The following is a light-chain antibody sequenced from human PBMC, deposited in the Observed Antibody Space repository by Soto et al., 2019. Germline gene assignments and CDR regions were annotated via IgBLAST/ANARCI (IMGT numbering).Light chain of an antibody. CDR1: QSVSNN. V-gene: IGKV3-15*01. CDR2: GAS. CDR3: QHYNDWPLT. Sequence: EIVLTQSPATLSVSPGERATLSCRASQSVSNNLAWYQQRPGQAPRLLIYGASTRATGIPARFSGSGSGTEFTLTVSSLQSEEFAVYFCQHYNDWPLTFGGGTKVEIK. J-gene: IGKJ4*01.